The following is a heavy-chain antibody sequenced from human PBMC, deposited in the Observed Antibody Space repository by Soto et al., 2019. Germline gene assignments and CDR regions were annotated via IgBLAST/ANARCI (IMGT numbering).Heavy chain of an antibody. J-gene: IGHJ4*02. Sequence: QVQLVQSGPEVKKPGASVTVSCKTSGYTFTDHGIDWVRQAPGQGLEWVGWVSSYNGNTNYAYNLKDRVIVTTDASTSTAYMELRGFRSDDTAVYYCAREVEGSYAPADFWGQGTPVTVSS. CDR1: GYTFTDHG. V-gene: IGHV1-18*01. D-gene: IGHD3-16*01. CDR3: AREVEGSYAPADF. CDR2: VSSYNGNT.